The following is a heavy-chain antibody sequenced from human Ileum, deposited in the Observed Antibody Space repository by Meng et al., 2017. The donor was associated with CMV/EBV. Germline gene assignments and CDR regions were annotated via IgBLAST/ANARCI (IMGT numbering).Heavy chain of an antibody. V-gene: IGHV4-4*02. CDR1: SGSITTNNW. J-gene: IGHJ6*02. CDR2: IYHSGET. Sequence: SETLCLTFAFFSGSITTNNWWNWVRQSPGKGLAWIGEIYHSGETNYNPSLESRVTISIDTSKNQFSLKLYSVTAADTAVYYCATQGVKHCGRDCRWGSRYGMDVWGHGTMVTVSS. CDR3: ATQGVKHCGRDCRWGSRYGMDV. D-gene: IGHD2-21*01.